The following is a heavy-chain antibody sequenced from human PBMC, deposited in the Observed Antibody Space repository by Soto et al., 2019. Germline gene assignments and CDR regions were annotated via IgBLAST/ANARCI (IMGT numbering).Heavy chain of an antibody. CDR3: AYYDSSGYYHEDY. V-gene: IGHV4-34*01. CDR1: GGSFSGYY. J-gene: IGHJ4*02. D-gene: IGHD3-22*01. Sequence: SETLSLTCAVYGGSFSGYYWSWIRQPPGKGLEWIGEINHSGSTNYNPSLKSRVTISVDTSKNQFSLKLSSVTAADTAVYYCAYYDSSGYYHEDYWGQGTLVTV. CDR2: INHSGST.